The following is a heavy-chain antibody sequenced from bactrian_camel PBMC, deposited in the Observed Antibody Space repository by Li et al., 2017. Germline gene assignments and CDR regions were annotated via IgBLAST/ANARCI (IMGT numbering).Heavy chain of an antibody. CDR2: INTAGGSA. D-gene: IGHD5*01. Sequence: HVQLVESGGGLVRPGESLRLSCAASGFPFSSYWMYWVRQAPGKGLEWVAFINTAGGSAYEQDSVKGRFTISRDNAKNTLYLQMSSLSPEDAAMYYCTVGAPYGVCLAGRSTPSGEHWKYWGQGTQVTVS. J-gene: IGHJ4*01. CDR3: TVGAPYGVCLAGRSTPSGEHWKY. V-gene: IGHV3S1*01. CDR1: GFPFSSYW.